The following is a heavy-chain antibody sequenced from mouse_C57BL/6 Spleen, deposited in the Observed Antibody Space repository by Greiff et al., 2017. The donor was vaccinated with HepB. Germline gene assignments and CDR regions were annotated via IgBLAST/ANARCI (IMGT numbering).Heavy chain of an antibody. J-gene: IGHJ3*01. Sequence: QLKESGPGLVAPSQSLSITCTVSGFSLTSYAISWVRQPPGKGLEGLGVIWTGGGTNYNSALKSRLSISKDNSKSQVFLKMNSLQTVDTARYYCARKGDYDYDEGWFAYWGQGTLVTVSA. V-gene: IGHV2-9-1*01. D-gene: IGHD2-4*01. CDR1: GFSLTSYA. CDR3: ARKGDYDYDEGWFAY. CDR2: IWTGGGT.